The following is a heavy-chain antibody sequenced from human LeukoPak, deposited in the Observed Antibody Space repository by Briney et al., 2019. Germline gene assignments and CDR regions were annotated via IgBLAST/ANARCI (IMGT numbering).Heavy chain of an antibody. Sequence: GGSLRLSCAASGFTFSNYAMAWVRQSPGKGLEWVSGITGSGGHTYYADSVKGRFTSSRDNSKNTLYLQMNSLRAEDTAVYYCTKDLTNYHYYYIDVWGKGTTVIVSS. V-gene: IGHV3-23*01. CDR2: ITGSGGHT. J-gene: IGHJ6*03. D-gene: IGHD2-8*01. CDR3: TKDLTNYHYYYIDV. CDR1: GFTFSNYA.